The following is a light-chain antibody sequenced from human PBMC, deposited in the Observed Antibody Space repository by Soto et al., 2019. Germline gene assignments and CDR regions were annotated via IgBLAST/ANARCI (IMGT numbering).Light chain of an antibody. Sequence: EIVLTQSPATLSLSPGERATLSCRASQSVSSYLAWYQQKRGQAPRLLIYDASNRATGTPARFSGSGSGTDFTLTISSLESEDFAVYYCQHSSSWPLTFGGGTKV. V-gene: IGKV3-11*01. CDR1: QSVSSY. CDR3: QHSSSWPLT. J-gene: IGKJ4*01. CDR2: DAS.